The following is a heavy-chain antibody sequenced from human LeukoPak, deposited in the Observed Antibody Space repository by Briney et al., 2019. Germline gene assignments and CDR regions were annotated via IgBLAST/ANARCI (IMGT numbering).Heavy chain of an antibody. CDR1: GFTFSSYS. J-gene: IGHJ6*02. CDR3: ARDGGGYCSSTSCLPVGMDV. CDR2: ISSSSSYI. Sequence: GGSLRLSCAASGFTFSSYSMNWVRQAPGKGLEWVSSISSSSSYIYYADSVKGRFTISRDNAKNSLYLQMNSLRAEDTAVHYCARDGGGYCSSTSCLPVGMDVWGQGTTVTVSS. D-gene: IGHD2-2*01. V-gene: IGHV3-21*01.